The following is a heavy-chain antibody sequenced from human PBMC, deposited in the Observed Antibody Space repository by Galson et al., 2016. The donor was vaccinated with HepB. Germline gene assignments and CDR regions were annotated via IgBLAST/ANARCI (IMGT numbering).Heavy chain of an antibody. V-gene: IGHV3-30*18. CDR3: AKSGRYYGVDHFDC. J-gene: IGHJ4*02. D-gene: IGHD4-17*01. CDR2: ISYDGSNK. CDR1: GFTFSSYG. Sequence: SLRLSCAASGFTFSSYGMHWVRQAPGKGLEWVAVISYDGSNKYYADSVKGRFTISRDNSKNTLYLQMNSLRAEDTAVYYCAKSGRYYGVDHFDCWGQGTLVTVSS.